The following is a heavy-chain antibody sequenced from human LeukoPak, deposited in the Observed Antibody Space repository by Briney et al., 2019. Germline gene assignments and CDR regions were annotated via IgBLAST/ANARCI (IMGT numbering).Heavy chain of an antibody. Sequence: GGSLRLSCVASGFTSGFTFCYYAMHSVRQAPGKGLEWVAFISNDGGNTYFAHSVKARFTIYRDNSKNTVYLQMNSLGAEDTAVYYCADSDGYYYDVWGQGTLVTVS. J-gene: IGHJ4*02. CDR1: GFTFCYYA. CDR3: ADSDGYYYDV. V-gene: IGHV3-30-3*01. CDR2: ISNDGGNT. D-gene: IGHD2-15*01.